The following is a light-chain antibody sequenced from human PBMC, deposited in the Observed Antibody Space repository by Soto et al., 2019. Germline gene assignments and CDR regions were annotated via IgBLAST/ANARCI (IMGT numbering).Light chain of an antibody. CDR1: SSAVGSYSL. CDR3: CSYAGSTYWV. J-gene: IGLJ3*02. CDR2: AGT. Sequence: QSVLTQPASVSGSPGQSITISCTGTSSAVGSYSLVSWYQQHPGKAPKLIIYAGTKPPSGISSRFSGSKSANTASLTISGVQAEDEADYYCCSYAGSTYWVFGGGTKLTVL. V-gene: IGLV2-23*01.